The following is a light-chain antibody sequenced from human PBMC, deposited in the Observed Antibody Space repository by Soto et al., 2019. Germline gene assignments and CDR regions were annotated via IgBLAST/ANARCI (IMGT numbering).Light chain of an antibody. J-gene: IGKJ5*01. CDR1: QSVRNS. CDR3: QQRSSWIT. V-gene: IGKV3-11*01. CDR2: AAS. Sequence: EIVLTQSPATLPLSPGERATLSCRASQSVRNSLAWYQQXPGQAPRILIYAASHRATGIPTMFSGSGSGTDFILTITSLEPEDVAVDYCQQRSSWITFGPGTRLEIK.